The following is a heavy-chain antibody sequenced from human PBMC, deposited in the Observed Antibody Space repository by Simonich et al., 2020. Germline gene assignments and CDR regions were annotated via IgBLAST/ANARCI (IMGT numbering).Heavy chain of an antibody. Sequence: QVQLVQSGAEVKKPGASVKVSCKASGYTFTGYYMHWVRQAPGQGLEWMGQINPNRGRTNYAQKFQGRVTLTRDTSSSTAYMELSRLRSDDTAVYYCARGGVRSSSWYWYFDLWGRGTLVTVSS. V-gene: IGHV1-2*06. CDR1: GYTFTGYY. CDR3: ARGGVRSSSWYWYFDL. D-gene: IGHD6-13*01. CDR2: INPNRGRT. J-gene: IGHJ2*01.